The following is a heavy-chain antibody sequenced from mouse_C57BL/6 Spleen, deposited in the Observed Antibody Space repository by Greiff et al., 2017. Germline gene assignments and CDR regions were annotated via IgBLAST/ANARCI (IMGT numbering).Heavy chain of an antibody. CDR1: GYAFSSSW. J-gene: IGHJ4*01. V-gene: IGHV1-82*01. D-gene: IGHD2-12*01. CDR3: ASDSYDPYYYAMDY. CDR2: IYPADGDT. Sequence: VQLQQSGPELVKPGASVKISCKASGYAFSSSWMNWVKQRPGKGLEWIGRIYPADGDTNYNRKFKVKATLTADKSSSTAYMQLNILTSKDSAVYFYASDSYDPYYYAMDYWGQGTSGTVSS.